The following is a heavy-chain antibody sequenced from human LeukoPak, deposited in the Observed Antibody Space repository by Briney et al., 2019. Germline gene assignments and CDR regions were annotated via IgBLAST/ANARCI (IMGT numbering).Heavy chain of an antibody. CDR2: INTYNEKT. V-gene: IGHV1-18*01. CDR1: GGDVFSRYG. Sequence: ASVRVSCKASGGDVFSRYGITWVRQVPGQGLEWMGWINTYNEKTDNAQTNYAANFQGRVTLTTDTSTSTAYLEVRSLRSDDTAIYYCSTREWILDNWGQGTLVTVS. J-gene: IGHJ4*02. D-gene: IGHD3-3*01. CDR3: STREWILDN.